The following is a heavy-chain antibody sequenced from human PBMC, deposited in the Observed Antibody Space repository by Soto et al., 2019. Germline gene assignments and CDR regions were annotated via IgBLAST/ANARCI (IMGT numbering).Heavy chain of an antibody. CDR3: ARIPVVGDYVGHY. J-gene: IGHJ4*02. Sequence: SVKVSCKASGGTFSSYAISWVRQAPGQGLEWMGGIIPIFGTANYAQKFQGRVTITADESTSTAYMELSSLRSEDTAVYYCARIPVVGDYVGHYGGQGTRVTVSS. V-gene: IGHV1-69*13. D-gene: IGHD4-17*01. CDR1: GGTFSSYA. CDR2: IIPIFGTA.